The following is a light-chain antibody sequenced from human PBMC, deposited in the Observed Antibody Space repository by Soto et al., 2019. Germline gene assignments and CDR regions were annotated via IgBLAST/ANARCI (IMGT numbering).Light chain of an antibody. CDR1: QVISTS. CDR3: QQLFDSPIT. CDR2: AAS. J-gene: IGKJ5*01. Sequence: DIQMTQSPSFLSPSIVESVTFTSLASQVISTSLAWYQVKPGKAPKLLIYAASTLESGVPSRFSATVSGTEFSLTITSLQPEDFATYYCQQLFDSPITFGQGTRLEIK. V-gene: IGKV1-9*01.